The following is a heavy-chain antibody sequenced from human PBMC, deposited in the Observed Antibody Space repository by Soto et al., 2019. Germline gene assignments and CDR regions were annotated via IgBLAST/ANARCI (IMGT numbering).Heavy chain of an antibody. V-gene: IGHV1-3*05. D-gene: IGHD2-21*02. Sequence: QVQLVQSGAEERKLGASVKVSCKASGYTFKNYAMHWVRQAPGHGLEWMGWLNVGNGNTKYSQKFQARVIITRDTSASTAYMELSSLRSEDTAVYYCARGFCGGDCYEIDYWGQGTLVTVSS. CDR3: ARGFCGGDCYEIDY. CDR2: LNVGNGNT. J-gene: IGHJ4*02. CDR1: GYTFKNYA.